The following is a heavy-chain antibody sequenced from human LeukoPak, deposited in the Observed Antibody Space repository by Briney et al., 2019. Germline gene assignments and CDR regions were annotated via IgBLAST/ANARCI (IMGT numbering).Heavy chain of an antibody. CDR3: ARDYRTGRLDP. Sequence: PGGPLRLSCAASGFTVSSNYMSWVRQAPGKGLEWVSVIYSGGSAYYADSVKGRFTISRDNSKNTLYLQMNSLRAEDTAVYYCARDYRTGRLDPWGQGTLVTVSS. CDR1: GFTVSSNY. CDR2: IYSGGSA. D-gene: IGHD3-16*01. V-gene: IGHV3-66*02. J-gene: IGHJ5*02.